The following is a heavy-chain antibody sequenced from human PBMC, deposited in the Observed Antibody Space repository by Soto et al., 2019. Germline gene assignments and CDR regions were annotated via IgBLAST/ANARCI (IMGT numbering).Heavy chain of an antibody. D-gene: IGHD6-13*01. J-gene: IGHJ4*02. Sequence: QVQLVQSGGEVKKPGASVKVSCKASGYTFTTYGISWVRQAPGQGLEWMGWISAYNGNTNYAQKFQGRVTMTTDTSTSTAYRELRGLRSDDTAVYYCARGDLPIAAAGTAIGYWGQGTLVTVSS. CDR2: ISAYNGNT. CDR1: GYTFTTYG. V-gene: IGHV1-18*01. CDR3: ARGDLPIAAAGTAIGY.